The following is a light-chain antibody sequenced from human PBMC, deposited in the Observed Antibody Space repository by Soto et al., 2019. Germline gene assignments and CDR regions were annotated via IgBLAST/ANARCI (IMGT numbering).Light chain of an antibody. V-gene: IGKV3-20*01. CDR2: GAS. CDR1: QSVSSSY. CDR3: QQYGSSPLT. Sequence: EIVLTQSPGTLSLSPGERATLSCRASQSVSSSYLAWYQQKPGPAPRLLIYGASSRATGIPDRVSGSGSGTDFTLTISRLEPEDFAVYYCQQYGSSPLTFGGGTKVEIK. J-gene: IGKJ4*01.